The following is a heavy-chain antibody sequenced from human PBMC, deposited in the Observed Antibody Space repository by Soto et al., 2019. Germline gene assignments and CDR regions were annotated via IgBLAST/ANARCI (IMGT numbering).Heavy chain of an antibody. V-gene: IGHV3-23*01. CDR3: AKSGSYYVLAPSDY. Sequence: GGSLRLSCAASGFTFSSYAMSWVRQAPGKGLEWVSAISGSGGSTYYADSVKGRFTISRDNSKNTLYLQMNSLRAEDTAVYYCAKSGSYYVLAPSDYWGQGTLVTVSS. CDR1: GFTFSSYA. J-gene: IGHJ4*02. D-gene: IGHD1-26*01. CDR2: ISGSGGST.